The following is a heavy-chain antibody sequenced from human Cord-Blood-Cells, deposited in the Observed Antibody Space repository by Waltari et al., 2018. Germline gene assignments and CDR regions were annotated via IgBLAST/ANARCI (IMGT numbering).Heavy chain of an antibody. CDR1: GGSFSGYY. V-gene: IGHV4-34*01. Sequence: QVQLQQWGAGLLKPSETLSLTCAVYGGSFSGYYWSWIRQPPGKGLEWIGEINHSGSTNYNPSLKSRVTISVDTAKNQFSRKLSSVTAADTAVYYCATRYSGSYYALDIWGQGTMVTVAS. D-gene: IGHD1-26*01. CDR2: INHSGST. J-gene: IGHJ3*02. CDR3: ATRYSGSYYALDI.